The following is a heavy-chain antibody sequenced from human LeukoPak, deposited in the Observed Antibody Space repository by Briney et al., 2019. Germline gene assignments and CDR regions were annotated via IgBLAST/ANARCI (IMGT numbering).Heavy chain of an antibody. V-gene: IGHV3-66*01. CDR3: ARGSSWGVGYFDY. J-gene: IGHJ4*02. D-gene: IGHD3-16*01. CDR1: GSTVSSNS. CDR2: IYSGGNT. Sequence: GGSLRLSCAASGSTVSSNSMSWVRQAPGKGLEWVSVIYSGGNTYYAVSVKGRFTISRDNSKNTLYLQMNSLRAEDTAVYYCARGSSWGVGYFDYWGQGTLVTVSS.